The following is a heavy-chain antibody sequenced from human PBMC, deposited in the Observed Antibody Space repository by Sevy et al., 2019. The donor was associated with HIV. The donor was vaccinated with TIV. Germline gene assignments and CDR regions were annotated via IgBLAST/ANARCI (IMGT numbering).Heavy chain of an antibody. V-gene: IGHV3-11*01. CDR1: GFTFSDYY. CDR3: DTGATIFGGVIYYYYYCMHV. Sequence: GGSLRLSCAASGFTFSDYYMSWIRQAPGKGLEWVSYISSSGSTIYYADSVKGRFTISRDNAKNSLYLQMNSLRAEDTAVYYCDTGATIFGGVIYYYYYCMHVWGQGTTVTVSS. D-gene: IGHD3-3*01. J-gene: IGHJ6*02. CDR2: ISSSGSTI.